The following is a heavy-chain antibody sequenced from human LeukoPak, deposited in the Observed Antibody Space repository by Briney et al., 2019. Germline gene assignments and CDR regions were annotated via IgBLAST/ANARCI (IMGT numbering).Heavy chain of an antibody. V-gene: IGHV3-15*01. CDR1: GFTFSNAW. J-gene: IGHJ4*02. Sequence: GGSLRLSCAASGFTFSNAWMSWVRQAPGKGLEWVGRVKSKTDGGTTDYAAPVKGRFTISRDDSKNTLYLQMNSLKTEDTAVYYCTTDLLEMATRYFDYWGQGTLVTVSS. CDR3: TTDLLEMATRYFDY. D-gene: IGHD5-24*01. CDR2: VKSKTDGGTT.